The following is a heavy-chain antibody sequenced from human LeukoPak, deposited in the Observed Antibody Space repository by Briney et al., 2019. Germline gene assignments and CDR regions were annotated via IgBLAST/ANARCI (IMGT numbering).Heavy chain of an antibody. CDR2: IDGSGGST. CDR1: GFTFSSYA. Sequence: HTGGSLRLSCAASGFTFSSYAMSWFRQAPGRGLEWVSAIDGSGGSTYYADSVKGRFTISRDNSKNTLYLQMNSLRAEDTAIYYCAKDRRLPWDYFDSWGQGTLVTVSS. J-gene: IGHJ4*02. CDR3: AKDRRLPWDYFDS. V-gene: IGHV3-23*01. D-gene: IGHD5-12*01.